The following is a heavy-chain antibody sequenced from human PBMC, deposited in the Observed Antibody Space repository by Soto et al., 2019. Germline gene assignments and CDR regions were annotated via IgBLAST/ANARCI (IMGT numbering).Heavy chain of an antibody. CDR1: GSSISSSSYY. D-gene: IGHD6-13*01. Sequence: ETLSLTCAVSGSSISSSSYYWGWIRQPPGKGLEWVSVIYSGGSTYYADSVKGRFTISRDNSKNTLYLQMNSLRAEDTAVYYCARDSYSSTHYYYYYMDVWGKGTTVTVSS. CDR2: IYSGGST. J-gene: IGHJ6*03. V-gene: IGHV3-66*01. CDR3: ARDSYSSTHYYYYYMDV.